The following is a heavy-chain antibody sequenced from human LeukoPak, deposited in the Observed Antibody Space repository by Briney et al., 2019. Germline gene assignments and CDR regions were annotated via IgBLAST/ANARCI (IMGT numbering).Heavy chain of an antibody. CDR2: IHKSGST. CDR3: ARQIRAYYYDSSGSARTTWFDA. D-gene: IGHD3-22*01. CDR1: RGSVSSYY. Sequence: PSETLSLTCTVSRGSVSSYYWSWIRQPPGKGLERIGDIHKSGSTNYKASLKRRFTISVDTSKNHFSLKLSSVTAADTAVYYCARQIRAYYYDSSGSARTTWFDACGQGTLVTV. J-gene: IGHJ5*02. V-gene: IGHV4-59*02.